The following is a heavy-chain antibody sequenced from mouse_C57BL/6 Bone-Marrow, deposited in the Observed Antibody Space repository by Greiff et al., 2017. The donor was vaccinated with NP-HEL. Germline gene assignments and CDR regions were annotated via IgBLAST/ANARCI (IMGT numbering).Heavy chain of an antibody. CDR1: GYTFTSYW. J-gene: IGHJ4*01. CDR3: TRSLSTEYYAMDY. V-gene: IGHV1-5*01. D-gene: IGHD4-1*02. Sequence: EVQLQQSGTVLARPGASVKMSCKTSGYTFTSYWMHWVKQRPGQGLEWIGAIYPGNSDTSYNQKFKGKAKLTAVTSASTAYTELSSLTNEDSAVYYCTRSLSTEYYAMDYWGQGTSVTVSS. CDR2: IYPGNSDT.